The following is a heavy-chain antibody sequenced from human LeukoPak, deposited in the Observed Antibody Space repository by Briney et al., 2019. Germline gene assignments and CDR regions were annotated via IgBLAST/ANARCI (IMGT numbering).Heavy chain of an antibody. V-gene: IGHV3-23*01. D-gene: IGHD3-3*01. CDR2: ISGSGGST. Sequence: PGGSLRLSCAASGFIFSKYWMSWVRQAPGKGLEWVSAISGSGGSTYYADSVKGRFTISRDNSKNTLYLQMNSLRAEDTAVYYCAKEEWLYFDYWGQGTLVTVSS. J-gene: IGHJ4*02. CDR3: AKEEWLYFDY. CDR1: GFIFSKYW.